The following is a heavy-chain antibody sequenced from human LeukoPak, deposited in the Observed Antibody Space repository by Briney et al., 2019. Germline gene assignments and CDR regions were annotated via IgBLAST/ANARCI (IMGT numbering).Heavy chain of an antibody. Sequence: ASVKVSCKASGYTFTSYYMHWVRQAPGQGLEWMGIINPSGGSTSYAQKFQGRVTMTRDTSTSTAYMEPSSLRSEDTAVYYCARFPNTAMVMGLEYYYYGMDVWGQGTTVTVSS. J-gene: IGHJ6*02. V-gene: IGHV1-46*01. CDR2: INPSGGST. D-gene: IGHD5-18*01. CDR3: ARFPNTAMVMGLEYYYYGMDV. CDR1: GYTFTSYY.